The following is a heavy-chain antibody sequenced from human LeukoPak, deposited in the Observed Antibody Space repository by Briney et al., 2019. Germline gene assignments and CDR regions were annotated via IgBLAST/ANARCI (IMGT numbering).Heavy chain of an antibody. CDR3: ARATRQRITMIVVVNTFDY. D-gene: IGHD3-22*01. Sequence: GGPLRLSCAASGFTFSDYYMSWIRQAPGKGLEWVSCVSSISSYTNYADSVKGRFTISRDNAKNSLYLHMNSLRAEDTAVYYCARATRQRITMIVVVNTFDYWGQGTLVTVSS. V-gene: IGHV3-11*05. CDR1: GFTFSDYY. J-gene: IGHJ4*02. CDR2: VSSISSYT.